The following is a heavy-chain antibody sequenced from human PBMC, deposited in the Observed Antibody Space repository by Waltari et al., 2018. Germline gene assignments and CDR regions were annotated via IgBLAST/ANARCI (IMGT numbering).Heavy chain of an antibody. D-gene: IGHD5-18*01. CDR1: GFTFSSYG. CDR2: IWYGRSNK. Sequence: QVQLVASGGGVVQPGRSLRLSCAASGFTFSSYGMHWVRQAPGKGLEWVAVIWYGRSNKYYADSVKGRFTISRDNSKNTLYLQMNSLRAEDTAVYYCAKEVDTANYWGQGTLVTVSS. CDR3: AKEVDTANY. J-gene: IGHJ4*02. V-gene: IGHV3-33*06.